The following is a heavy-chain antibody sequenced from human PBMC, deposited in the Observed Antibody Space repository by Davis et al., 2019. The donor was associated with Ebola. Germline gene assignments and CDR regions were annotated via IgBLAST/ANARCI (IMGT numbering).Heavy chain of an antibody. V-gene: IGHV1-18*04. CDR2: ISAYNGNT. Sequence: ASAQVSCKASGYTFTSYGISWVRQAPGQGLEWMGWISAYNGNTNYAQKLQGRVTMTTDTSTSTAYMGLRSLRSDDTAVYYCARAGAAYPQGRHAFDIWGQGTMVTVSS. CDR3: ARAGAAYPQGRHAFDI. J-gene: IGHJ3*02. D-gene: IGHD6-25*01. CDR1: GYTFTSYG.